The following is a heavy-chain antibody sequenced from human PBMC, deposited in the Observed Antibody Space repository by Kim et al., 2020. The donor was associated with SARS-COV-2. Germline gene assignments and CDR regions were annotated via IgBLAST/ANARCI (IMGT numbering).Heavy chain of an antibody. D-gene: IGHD1-7*01. V-gene: IGHV1-69*01. J-gene: IGHJ3*02. CDR3: ARRETKWDTFDI. Sequence: NCAQKFQDRITSTADESTSTAYMELSSLRSDDTAVYYCARRETKWDTFDIWGQGTMVTVSS.